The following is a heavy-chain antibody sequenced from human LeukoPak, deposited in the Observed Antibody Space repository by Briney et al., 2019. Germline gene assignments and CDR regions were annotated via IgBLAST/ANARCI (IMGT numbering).Heavy chain of an antibody. CDR2: GNERGGT. Sequence: SETLSLTCAVYGALLYGRYWSWIRQPPGKGLEWIGEGNERGGTKFNPSLRGRVAISADASKNQFSLHLYSVTAADTAVYYCARNGQSGFSFDPWGQGTLVTVSS. J-gene: IGHJ5*02. V-gene: IGHV4-34*01. D-gene: IGHD1-26*01. CDR1: GALLYGRY. CDR3: ARNGQSGFSFDP.